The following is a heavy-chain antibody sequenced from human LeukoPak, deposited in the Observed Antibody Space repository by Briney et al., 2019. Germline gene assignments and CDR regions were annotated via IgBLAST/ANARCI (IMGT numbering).Heavy chain of an antibody. V-gene: IGHV3-11*01. J-gene: IGHJ6*03. CDR2: ISTAGSTT. CDR3: AREGRGIYSSSSPRYFYYYYMDV. D-gene: IGHD6-6*01. CDR1: GFTFSDHF. Sequence: GGSLRLSCAASGFTFSDHFMTWIRQAPGKGLEWVSYISTAGSTTYYADSVKGRFTISRNNAKNSLYLQMNSLRADDTAVYYCAREGRGIYSSSSPRYFYYYYMDVWGKGTTVTVSS.